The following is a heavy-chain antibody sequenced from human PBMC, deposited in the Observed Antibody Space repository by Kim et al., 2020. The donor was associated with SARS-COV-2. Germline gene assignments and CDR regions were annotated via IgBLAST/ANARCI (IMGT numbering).Heavy chain of an antibody. J-gene: IGHJ3*02. Sequence: GGSLRLSCAASGFTFSSYWMSWVRQAPGKGLEWVANIKQDGSEKYYVDSVKGRFTISRDNAKNSLYLQMNSLRAEDTAVYYCASPAGVAGGDAFDIWGQGTMVTVSS. V-gene: IGHV3-7*03. CDR2: IKQDGSEK. D-gene: IGHD6-19*01. CDR1: GFTFSSYW. CDR3: ASPAGVAGGDAFDI.